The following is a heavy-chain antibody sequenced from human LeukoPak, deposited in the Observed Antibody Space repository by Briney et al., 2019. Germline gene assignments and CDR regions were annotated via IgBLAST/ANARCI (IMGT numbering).Heavy chain of an antibody. Sequence: SETLSLTCAVSGYSISSGYYWGWIRQPPGKGLEWIGYIYYSGSTNYNPSLKSRVTISVDTSKNQFSLKLSSVTAADTAVYYCARDFGPYDSSGYFYYWGQGTLVTVSS. V-gene: IGHV4-38-2*02. D-gene: IGHD3-22*01. CDR2: IYYSGST. CDR1: GYSISSGYY. J-gene: IGHJ4*02. CDR3: ARDFGPYDSSGYFYY.